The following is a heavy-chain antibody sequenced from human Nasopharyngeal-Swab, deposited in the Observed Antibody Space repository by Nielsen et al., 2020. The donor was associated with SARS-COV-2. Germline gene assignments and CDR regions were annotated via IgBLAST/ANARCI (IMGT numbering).Heavy chain of an antibody. J-gene: IGHJ6*04. D-gene: IGHD3-10*01. Sequence: SETLSLTCTVSGGSISSGDYYWSWIRQPPGKGLEWIGYIYYSGSTYYNPSLKSRVTISVDTSKNQFSLKLSSVTAADTAVYYCARDRWFGEPDYYYYGMDVWGKGTTVTVSS. CDR3: ARDRWFGEPDYYYYGMDV. CDR2: IYYSGST. V-gene: IGHV4-30-4*01. CDR1: GGSISSGDYY.